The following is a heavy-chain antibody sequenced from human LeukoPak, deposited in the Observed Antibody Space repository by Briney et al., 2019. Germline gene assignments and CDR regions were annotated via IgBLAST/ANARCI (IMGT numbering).Heavy chain of an antibody. CDR3: AKDSLEGGWYGGGSYYFDY. CDR1: GYTFDDYA. D-gene: IGHD6-19*01. Sequence: GGALRLSFAASGYTFDDYAMHWVRQAPGKGLEGVSLSSGDGCSTYYADSVKGRFTISRDNSKNSLYLQMNSLRTEDTALYYCAKDSLEGGWYGGGSYYFDYWGQGTLVTVSS. CDR2: SSGDGCST. J-gene: IGHJ4*02. V-gene: IGHV3-43*02.